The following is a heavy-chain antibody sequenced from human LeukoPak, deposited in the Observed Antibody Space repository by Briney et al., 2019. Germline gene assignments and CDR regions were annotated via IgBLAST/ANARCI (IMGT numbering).Heavy chain of an antibody. J-gene: IGHJ4*02. CDR1: GFSFSSYA. CDR3: ATDALAYCSGECYNGPLDY. CDR2: ISYDGSNK. V-gene: IGHV3-30*04. D-gene: IGHD2-21*01. Sequence: GGSLRLSCAASGFSFSSYAMHWVRQAPGKGLEWVAVISYDGSNKYYADSVKGRFTISRDNSKNTLYLQMNSLRADDTAVYYCATDALAYCSGECYNGPLDYWGQGTLVTVSS.